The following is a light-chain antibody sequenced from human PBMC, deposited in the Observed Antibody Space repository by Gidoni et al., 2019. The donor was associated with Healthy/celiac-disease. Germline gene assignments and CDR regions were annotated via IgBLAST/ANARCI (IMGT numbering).Light chain of an antibody. CDR3: QAWDSSTVGV. CDR2: QDS. Sequence: SYELTQPPSVSVSPGQTASNTCSGDILGDTYACWYQQKPGQSPVLVIYQDSKRPSRIPERFSGSNSGNTATLTISGTQAMDEADYYCQAWDSSTVGVFGGGTKLTVL. CDR1: ILGDTY. J-gene: IGLJ3*02. V-gene: IGLV3-1*01.